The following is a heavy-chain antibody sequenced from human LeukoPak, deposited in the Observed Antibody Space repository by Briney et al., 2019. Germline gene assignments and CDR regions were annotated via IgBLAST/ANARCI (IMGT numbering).Heavy chain of an antibody. CDR2: IYPGDSDT. CDR1: GYIFTSYW. J-gene: IGHJ5*02. Sequence: GESLKISCKGSGYIFTSYWIGWVRQLPGKGLEWMGIIYPGDSDTRYSPSFQGQVTISADKSISPASLQWSSLKASDTAMYYCARHGDFGVVIGWFDPWGQGTLVTVSS. D-gene: IGHD3-3*01. CDR3: ARHGDFGVVIGWFDP. V-gene: IGHV5-51*01.